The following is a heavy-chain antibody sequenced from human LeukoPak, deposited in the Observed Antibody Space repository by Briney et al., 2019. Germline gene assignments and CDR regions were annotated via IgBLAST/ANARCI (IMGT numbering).Heavy chain of an antibody. D-gene: IGHD6-13*01. V-gene: IGHV3-23*01. CDR1: VFDLTTYA. J-gene: IGHJ5*02. CDR3: ARCMVLSQGWCNWFDP. Sequence: PGGSLRLSCAACVFDLTTYAMTWVRQAPAKGREWVSRIRIGGGGTYYADALKGRFTICRDNSENTLHLQMNNMRVEDTARYFCARCMVLSQGWCNWFDPWGQGTLVTVSS. CDR2: IRIGGGGT.